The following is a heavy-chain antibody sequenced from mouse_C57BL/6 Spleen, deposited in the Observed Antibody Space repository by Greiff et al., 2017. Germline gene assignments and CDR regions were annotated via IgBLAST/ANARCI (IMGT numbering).Heavy chain of an antibody. V-gene: IGHV5-6*01. CDR2: ISSGGSYT. CDR3: ARRPFAY. J-gene: IGHJ3*01. CDR1: GFTFSSYG. Sequence: EVQLQESGGDLVKPGGSLKLSCAASGFTFSSYGMSWVRQTPDKRLEWVATISSGGSYTYYPDSVKGRFTISRDNAKNTLYLQMSSLKSEDTAMYYCARRPFAYWGQGTLVTVSA.